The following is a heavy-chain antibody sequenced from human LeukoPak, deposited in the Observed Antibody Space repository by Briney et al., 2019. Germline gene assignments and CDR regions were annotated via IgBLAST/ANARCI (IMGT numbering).Heavy chain of an antibody. CDR1: GFTFSSYS. CDR2: IRYDGSNK. V-gene: IGHV3-30*02. J-gene: IGHJ4*02. CDR3: SKGRSSGYSYGSDY. D-gene: IGHD5-18*01. Sequence: GGSLRLSCAASGFTFSSYSMHWVRQAPGKGLEWVAFIRYDGSNKYYADSVKGRFTISRDNSKNTLYLQMNSLRAEDTAVYYCSKGRSSGYSYGSDYWGQGTLVTVS.